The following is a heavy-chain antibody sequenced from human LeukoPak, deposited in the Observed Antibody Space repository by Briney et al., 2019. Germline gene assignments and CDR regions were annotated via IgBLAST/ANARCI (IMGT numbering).Heavy chain of an antibody. D-gene: IGHD2-15*01. Sequence: PSETLSLTCTVSGGSISNYYWNWIRQPPGKGLEWIGYIYYTGSTNYNPSLKSRVTMSVDTSKNQFSLKLSSVTAADTAVYYCARVRSGPDAFDIWGQGTMVTVSS. V-gene: IGHV4-59*01. J-gene: IGHJ3*02. CDR2: IYYTGST. CDR1: GGSISNYY. CDR3: ARVRSGPDAFDI.